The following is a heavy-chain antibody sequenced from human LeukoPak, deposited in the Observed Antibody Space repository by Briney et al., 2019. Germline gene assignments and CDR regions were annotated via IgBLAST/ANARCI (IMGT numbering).Heavy chain of an antibody. CDR3: ARSGVGATESVGY. V-gene: IGHV1-69*04. D-gene: IGHD1-26*01. CDR1: GGTFSSYA. Sequence: SVKVSCKASGGTFSSYAISWVRQARGQGLEWMGRIIPILGIANYAQKFQGRVTITADKSTSTAYMELSSLRSEDTAVYYCARSGVGATESVGYWGQGTLVTVSS. J-gene: IGHJ4*02. CDR2: IIPILGIA.